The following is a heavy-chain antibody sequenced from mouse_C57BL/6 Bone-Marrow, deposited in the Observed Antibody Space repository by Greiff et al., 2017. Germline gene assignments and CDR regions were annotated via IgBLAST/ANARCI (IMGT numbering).Heavy chain of an antibody. CDR2: INPNNGGT. J-gene: IGHJ1*03. CDR1: GYTFTDYY. D-gene: IGHD1-1*01. Sequence: EVQLQQSGPELVKPGASVKISCKASGYTFTDYYMNWVKQSHGKSLEWIGDINPNNGGTSYNQKFKGKATLTVDKSSSPAYMELRSLTSEDSAFYYFAGWDTTVVPYWYFDVWGTGTTVTVSS. V-gene: IGHV1-26*01. CDR3: AGWDTTVVPYWYFDV.